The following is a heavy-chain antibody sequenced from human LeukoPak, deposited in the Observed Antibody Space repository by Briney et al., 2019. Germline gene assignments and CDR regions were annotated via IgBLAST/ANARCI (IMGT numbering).Heavy chain of an antibody. J-gene: IGHJ5*02. CDR3: ARGRSTGYFDWLFFSPNWFDP. Sequence: ASVKVSCKASGYTFTSYDINWVRQATGQGLEWMGWMNPDSGNTGYAQKFQSRVTMTRNTSISTAYMELSSLRSEDTAVYYCARGRSTGYFDWLFFSPNWFDPWGQGTLVTVSS. D-gene: IGHD3-9*01. V-gene: IGHV1-8*01. CDR1: GYTFTSYD. CDR2: MNPDSGNT.